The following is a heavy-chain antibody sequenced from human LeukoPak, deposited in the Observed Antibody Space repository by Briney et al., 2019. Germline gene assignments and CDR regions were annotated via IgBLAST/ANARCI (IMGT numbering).Heavy chain of an antibody. CDR1: GGSISSYY. J-gene: IGHJ5*02. D-gene: IGHD1-26*01. CDR3: ARVRGSSGSSNWFDP. CDR2: IYTSGST. Sequence: PSETLSLTCTVSGGSISSYYWSWIRQPAGKGLEWIGRIYTSGSTNYNPSLKSRVTMSVDTSKNQFSLKLSSVTAADTAVYYCARVRGSSGSSNWFDPWGQGTLVTVSS. V-gene: IGHV4-4*07.